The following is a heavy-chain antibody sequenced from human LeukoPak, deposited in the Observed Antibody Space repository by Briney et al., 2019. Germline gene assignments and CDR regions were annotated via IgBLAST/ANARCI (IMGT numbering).Heavy chain of an antibody. CDR2: IRHSGSS. Sequence: SETLSLTCAVSGGPFRGDNWNWIRQPPGKGLEWIGEIRHSGSSNYNPSLKSRVTISADRSKNQFSLTLQSVTAADTAVYYCATEGAAGTGTQWHPYDMWGQGTMVTVSS. V-gene: IGHV4-34*01. J-gene: IGHJ3*02. CDR3: ATEGAAGTGTQWHPYDM. D-gene: IGHD1-1*01. CDR1: GGPFRGDN.